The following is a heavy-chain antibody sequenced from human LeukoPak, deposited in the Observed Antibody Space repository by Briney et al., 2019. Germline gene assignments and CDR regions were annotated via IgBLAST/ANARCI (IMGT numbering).Heavy chain of an antibody. D-gene: IGHD2-21*02. Sequence: GGSLRLSCAASGFTFSDYYMAWIRQAPGKGLEYISHISASGSTIHYGDSVKGRFTIFRDDARNSVYLQMTSLRAEDTATYFCARDCGGHCYSGFDYWGQGALVAVSS. CDR1: GFTFSDYY. CDR3: ARDCGGHCYSGFDY. V-gene: IGHV3-11*04. J-gene: IGHJ4*02. CDR2: ISASGSTI.